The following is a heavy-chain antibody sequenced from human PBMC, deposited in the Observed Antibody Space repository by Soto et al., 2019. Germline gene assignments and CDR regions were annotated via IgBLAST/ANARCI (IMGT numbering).Heavy chain of an antibody. CDR2: INPSGGYT. CDR1: GYTFTSYY. J-gene: IGHJ1*01. D-gene: IGHD6-13*01. CDR3: ARGIAAAGTEYFQH. V-gene: IGHV1-46*01. Sequence: ASVKVSCKASGYTFTSYYMNWVRQAPGQGLEWLGIINPSGGYTTYAQRFLGRVTITADESTSTAYMELSSLRSEDTAVYYCARGIAAAGTEYFQHWGQGTLVTVSS.